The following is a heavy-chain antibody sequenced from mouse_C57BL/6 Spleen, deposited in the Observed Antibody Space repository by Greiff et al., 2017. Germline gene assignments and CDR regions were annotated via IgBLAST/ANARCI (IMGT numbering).Heavy chain of an antibody. CDR1: GYTFTSYW. Sequence: QVQLQQPGAELVKPGASVKMSCKASGYTFTSYWLTWVKQRPGQGLEWIGDIYPGSGSTNYNEKFKSKATLTVDTSSSTAYMQLSSLTSEDSAVYYCARFSFATVVATDYWGQGTTLTVSS. CDR2: IYPGSGST. V-gene: IGHV1-55*01. CDR3: ARFSFATVVATDY. J-gene: IGHJ2*01. D-gene: IGHD1-1*01.